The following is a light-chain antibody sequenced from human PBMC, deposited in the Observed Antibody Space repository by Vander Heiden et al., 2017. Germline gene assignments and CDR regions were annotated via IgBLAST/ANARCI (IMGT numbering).Light chain of an antibody. Sequence: DIQLPQSPSFLPASEGDRVTITGRASQGISSYLAWYQQKPGKVPKLLIYAASTLQSGVPSSFSGSGSGTEFTLTISSLQPEDFATYYCQQLNSYPLSFGGGTKVEIK. CDR3: QQLNSYPLS. CDR1: QGISSY. V-gene: IGKV1-9*01. J-gene: IGKJ4*01. CDR2: AAS.